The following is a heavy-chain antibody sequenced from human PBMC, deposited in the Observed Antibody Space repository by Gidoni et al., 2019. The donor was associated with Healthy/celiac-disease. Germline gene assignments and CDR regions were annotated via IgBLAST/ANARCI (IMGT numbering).Heavy chain of an antibody. CDR1: GFTFSSYW. D-gene: IGHD5-12*01. CDR2: IKEDGSEK. Sequence: EVQLVESGGGLVQPGGSLRLSCAASGFTFSSYWMSWVRKAPGKGLEWVVNIKEDGSEKYYVDSVKGRFTIARDNAKNSLYLQMNSLRAEDTAVYYCARDYWQWLRWSTTANALDIWGQGTMVTVSS. V-gene: IGHV3-7*01. J-gene: IGHJ3*02. CDR3: ARDYWQWLRWSTTANALDI.